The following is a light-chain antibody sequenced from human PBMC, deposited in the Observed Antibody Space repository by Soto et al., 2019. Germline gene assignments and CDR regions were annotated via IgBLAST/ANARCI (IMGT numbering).Light chain of an antibody. CDR2: DAS. CDR3: QQRGNRPPWT. J-gene: IGKJ1*01. Sequence: DIQMTQSPSTLSASVGDRVTISCRASQTISNWLAWYQQKPGKAPKLLIYDASSLESGVPSRFSGSGSGTDFTLTISSLEPEDFAVYYCQQRGNRPPWTFGQGTKVDIK. CDR1: QTISNW. V-gene: IGKV1-5*01.